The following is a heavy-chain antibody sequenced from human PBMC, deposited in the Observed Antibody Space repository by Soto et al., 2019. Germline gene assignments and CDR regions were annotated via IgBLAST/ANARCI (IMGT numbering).Heavy chain of an antibody. CDR1: GFTLSSYG. J-gene: IGHJ6*02. Sequence: VQLVESGGGVVQPGRSLRLSCAASGFTLSSYGMHWVRQAPGKGLEWVAVIWFDGRNKYYGDSVKGRFTISRDNSKNTLYLQTNSLRVEDTAVYYCARGLQNLENYHYGMDVWGQGTTVTVSS. CDR2: IWFDGRNK. V-gene: IGHV3-33*01. D-gene: IGHD5-18*01. CDR3: ARGLQNLENYHYGMDV.